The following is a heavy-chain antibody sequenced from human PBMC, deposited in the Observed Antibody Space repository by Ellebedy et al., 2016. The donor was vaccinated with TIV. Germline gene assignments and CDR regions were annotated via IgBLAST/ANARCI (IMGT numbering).Heavy chain of an antibody. V-gene: IGHV4-59*13. Sequence: GSLRLSXTVSGGSISSYYWSWIRQPPGKGLEWIGYIYYRGITNYNPSLKSRATISVDTSKNQFSLKLSSVTAADTAVYYCASTYSSSPDWYFDLWGRGTLVSVSS. CDR1: GGSISSYY. CDR2: IYYRGIT. CDR3: ASTYSSSPDWYFDL. D-gene: IGHD6-6*01. J-gene: IGHJ2*01.